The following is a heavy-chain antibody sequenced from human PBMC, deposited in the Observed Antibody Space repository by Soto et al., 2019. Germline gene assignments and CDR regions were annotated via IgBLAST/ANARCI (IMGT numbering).Heavy chain of an antibody. CDR2: IIPIFGTA. Sequence: ASVKVSCKASGGTFSSYAISWVRQAPGQGLEWMGGIIPIFGTANYAQKFQGRVTITADESTSTAYMELSSLRSEDTAVYYCARDNCSSTSCYTWYYYYGMDVWGQGTTVTVS. CDR3: ARDNCSSTSCYTWYYYYGMDV. D-gene: IGHD2-2*02. V-gene: IGHV1-69*13. J-gene: IGHJ6*02. CDR1: GGTFSSYA.